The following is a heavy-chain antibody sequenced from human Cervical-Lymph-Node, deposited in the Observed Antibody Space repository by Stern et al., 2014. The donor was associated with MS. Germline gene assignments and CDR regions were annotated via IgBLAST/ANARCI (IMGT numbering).Heavy chain of an antibody. CDR3: ATGPAKIDYYFDY. Sequence: VQLEESGAEVKKPGASVKVSCKVSGSTLTALSMHWVRQAPGKGLEWLGGFDPEDGETIYAQKFQGRVTMTEDTSTDTAYMELSSLRSEDTAVYYCATGPAKIDYYFDYWGQGTLVTVSS. V-gene: IGHV1-24*01. J-gene: IGHJ4*02. CDR2: FDPEDGET. CDR1: GSTLTALS. D-gene: IGHD4/OR15-4a*01.